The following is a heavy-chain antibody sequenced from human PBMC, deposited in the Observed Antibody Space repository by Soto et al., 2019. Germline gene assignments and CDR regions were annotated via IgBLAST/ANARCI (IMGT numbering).Heavy chain of an antibody. D-gene: IGHD3-22*01. CDR1: GFTFSSYA. J-gene: IGHJ4*02. CDR2: ISSNGGST. CDR3: VKGVYYYDSSGYPTSHNYLDY. V-gene: IGHV3-64D*08. Sequence: GGSLRLSCSASGFTFSSYAMHWVRQAPGKGLEYVSAISSNGGSTYYADSVKGRFTTSRGNSKNTLYLQMSSLRAEDTAVYYCVKGVYYYDSSGYPTSHNYLDYWGQGTLVTASS.